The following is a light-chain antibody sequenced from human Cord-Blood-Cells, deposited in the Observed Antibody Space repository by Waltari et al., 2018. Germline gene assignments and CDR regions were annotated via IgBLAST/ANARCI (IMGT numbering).Light chain of an antibody. V-gene: IGLV1-36*01. CDR3: AAWDDSLNGPV. J-gene: IGLJ3*02. CDR1: SSNIGNNA. Sequence: QSVLTQPPSVSEAPRQRVTISCSGSSSNIGNNAVNWYQQLPGKAPKLLIYYDDLRPAGVSDRFSGYKSGPSASLAISGLQSEDEADYYCAAWDDSLNGPVFGGGTKLTVL. CDR2: YDD.